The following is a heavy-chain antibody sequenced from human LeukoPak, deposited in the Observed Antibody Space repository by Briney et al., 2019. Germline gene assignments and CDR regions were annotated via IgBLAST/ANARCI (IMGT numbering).Heavy chain of an antibody. CDR2: IYYSGST. Sequence: SETLSLTCTVSGGSISSGDYYWSWIRQPPGKGLEWIGYIYYSGSTYYNPSLKSRVTISVDTSKNQFSLKLSSVTAADTAVYYCARIRYFDWLSRFDDAFDIWGQGTMVTVSS. CDR1: GGSISSGDYY. D-gene: IGHD3-9*01. V-gene: IGHV4-30-4*08. J-gene: IGHJ3*02. CDR3: ARIRYFDWLSRFDDAFDI.